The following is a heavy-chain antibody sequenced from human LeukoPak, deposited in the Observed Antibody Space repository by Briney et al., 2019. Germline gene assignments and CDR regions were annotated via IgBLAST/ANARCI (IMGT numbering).Heavy chain of an antibody. CDR3: ARLGASRYFDY. D-gene: IGHD4/OR15-4a*01. J-gene: IGHJ4*02. Sequence: SETLSLTCTVSGASISSSSYYWAWIRQPPAKGLEWIGTIYYSGDTYYNPSLKTRLTISVDTSKNQFSLKLSSVTAADTAVYYCARLGASRYFDYWGQGTLVTVSS. V-gene: IGHV4-39*01. CDR1: GASISSSSYY. CDR2: IYYSGDT.